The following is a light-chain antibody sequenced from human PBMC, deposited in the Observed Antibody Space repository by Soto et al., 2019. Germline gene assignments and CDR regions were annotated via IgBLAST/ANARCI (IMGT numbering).Light chain of an antibody. CDR2: EVS. J-gene: IGLJ2*01. CDR3: SSYAGSNNVV. Sequence: QSALSQPPSASGSPGQSVTISCTGTSSDLGGYNYVSWYQQHPGKAPKLMIYEVSKRPSGVPDRFSGSKSGNTASLTVSGLQAEDDSDYYCSSYAGSNNVVFGGGTKLTVL. V-gene: IGLV2-8*01. CDR1: SSDLGGYNY.